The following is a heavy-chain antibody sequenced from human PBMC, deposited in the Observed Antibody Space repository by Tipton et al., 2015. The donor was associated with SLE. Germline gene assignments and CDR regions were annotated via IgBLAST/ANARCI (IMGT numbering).Heavy chain of an antibody. CDR1: GFTFGDYA. D-gene: IGHD6-13*01. CDR3: TREVRIAAAGPRDY. CDR2: IRSKAYGGTT. J-gene: IGHJ4*02. Sequence: SLRLSCTASGFTFGDYAMSWVRQAPGKGLEWVGFIRSKAYGGTTEYAASVKGRFTISRDDSKSIAYLQMNSLKTEDTAVYYCTREVRIAAAGPRDYWGQGTLVTVSS. V-gene: IGHV3-49*04.